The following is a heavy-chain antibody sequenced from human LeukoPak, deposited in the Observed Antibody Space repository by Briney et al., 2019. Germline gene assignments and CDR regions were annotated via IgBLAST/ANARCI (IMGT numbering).Heavy chain of an antibody. J-gene: IGHJ1*01. CDR1: GGSISSYY. CDR2: IYYGGST. V-gene: IGHV4-59*01. Sequence: SETLSLTCTVSGGSISSYYWSWIRQPPGKGLEWIGYIYYGGSTNYNPSLKSRVTISVDTSKNQFSLKLSSVTAADTAVYYCARGSSSGWYFVQHWGQGTLVTVSS. CDR3: ARGSSSGWYFVQH. D-gene: IGHD6-19*01.